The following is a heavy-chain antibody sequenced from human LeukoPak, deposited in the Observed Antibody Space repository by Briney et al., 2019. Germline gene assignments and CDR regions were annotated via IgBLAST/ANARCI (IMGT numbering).Heavy chain of an antibody. CDR1: GYTFTNAW. Sequence: PGGSLRLSCAASGYTFTNAWMSWVRQAPGQGLEWVGRIKTKTDGGTRDYAVPVKGRFIISRDDSKNPLYLPMHSLSTEDTALFYCSTGVPWYSSVRGWTDYWGQGTLVTVSS. CDR2: IKTKTDGGTR. D-gene: IGHD6-19*01. J-gene: IGHJ4*02. V-gene: IGHV3-15*01. CDR3: STGVPWYSSVRGWTDY.